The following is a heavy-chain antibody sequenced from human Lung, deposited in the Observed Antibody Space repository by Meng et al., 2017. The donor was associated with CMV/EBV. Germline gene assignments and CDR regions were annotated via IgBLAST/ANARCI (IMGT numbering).Heavy chain of an antibody. J-gene: IGHJ1*01. Sequence: LRASAPALRKPPETLSPTCAVSGDSTTNHNGWAWVRQPPGKGLEWMGEIPHRGSSAYNPSLKSRVSMSIDKSKNQFSLKLTSVTAADTAVYHCLRRSGGSVWGQGTLVTVSS. CDR2: IPHRGSS. V-gene: IGHV4-4*03. CDR1: GDSTTNHNG. D-gene: IGHD3-10*01. CDR3: LRRSGGSV.